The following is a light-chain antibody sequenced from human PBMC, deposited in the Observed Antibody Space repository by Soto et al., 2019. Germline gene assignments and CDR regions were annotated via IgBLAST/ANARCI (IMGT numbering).Light chain of an antibody. J-gene: IGKJ1*01. CDR1: QNINTW. CDR2: KAS. Sequence: DIQMTQSPSTLSASVGDRVTITFRASQNINTWLAWYQQKPGKAPKLLIYKASSLESGVPSKFSGSGSGTEFTLTISGLQPDDFATYYCQQYYSYSTFGQGTKVDIK. CDR3: QQYYSYST. V-gene: IGKV1-5*03.